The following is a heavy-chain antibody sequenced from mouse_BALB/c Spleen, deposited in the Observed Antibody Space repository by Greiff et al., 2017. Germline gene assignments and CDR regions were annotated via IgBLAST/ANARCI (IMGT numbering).Heavy chain of an antibody. Sequence: LQESGPGLVAPSQSLSITCTVSGFSLTSYGVHWVRQPPGKGLVWLGVIWAGGSTNYNSALMSRLSISKDNSKGQVFLKMNSLQTDDTAMYYCARDNDYVLFAYWGQGTLVTVSA. V-gene: IGHV2-9*02. CDR2: IWAGGST. J-gene: IGHJ3*01. D-gene: IGHD2-4*01. CDR1: GFSLTSYG. CDR3: ARDNDYVLFAY.